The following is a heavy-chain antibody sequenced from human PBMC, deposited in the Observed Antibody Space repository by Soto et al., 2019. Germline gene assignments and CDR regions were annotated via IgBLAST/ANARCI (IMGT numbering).Heavy chain of an antibody. Sequence: PGGSLRLSCAASGFTFSSYAMSWVRQAPGKGLEWVSAISGSGGSTYYADSVKGRFTISRDNSKNTLYLQMNSLRAEDTAVYYCAKDPYYYDSSGYWYYFDYWGQGTPVTVSS. CDR3: AKDPYYYDSSGYWYYFDY. D-gene: IGHD3-22*01. CDR2: ISGSGGST. J-gene: IGHJ4*02. CDR1: GFTFSSYA. V-gene: IGHV3-23*01.